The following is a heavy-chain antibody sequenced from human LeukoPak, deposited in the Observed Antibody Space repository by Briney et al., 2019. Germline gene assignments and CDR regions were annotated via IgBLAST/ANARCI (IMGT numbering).Heavy chain of an antibody. CDR1: GGTFSSYA. D-gene: IGHD2-2*01. J-gene: IGHJ6*04. CDR2: IIPIFGTA. Sequence: PVKVSCKASGGTFSSYAISWVRQAPGQGLEWMGGIIPIFGTANYAQKFQGRVTITADESTSTAYMELSSLRSEDTAVYYCARVSGYCSSTSCRDYYYYYGMDVWGKGTTVTVSS. CDR3: ARVSGYCSSTSCRDYYYYYGMDV. V-gene: IGHV1-69*13.